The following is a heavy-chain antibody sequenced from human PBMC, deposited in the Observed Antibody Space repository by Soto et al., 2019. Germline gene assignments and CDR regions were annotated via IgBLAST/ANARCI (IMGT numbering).Heavy chain of an antibody. D-gene: IGHD4-17*01. CDR1: GVSVSSGSFY. J-gene: IGHJ4*02. V-gene: IGHV4-61*01. CDR3: DRGATVTQFDY. CDR2: GSYSGTT. Sequence: SETLSLTCTVSGVSVSSGSFYWAWIRQPPGKGLEWIGFGSYSGTTNYKPSLKSRVTISVDTSRSQISLKVSSLTAADTAVYYCDRGATVTQFDYWGRGTLVTVSS.